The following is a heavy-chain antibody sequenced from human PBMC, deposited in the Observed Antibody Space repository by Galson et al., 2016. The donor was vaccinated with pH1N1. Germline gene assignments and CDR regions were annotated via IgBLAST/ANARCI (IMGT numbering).Heavy chain of an antibody. Sequence: QSGAEVKKPGESLKISCKGSGYRFASQWIGWVRQMPGKGLEWMGIIYPDDSDTRYSPSFQGQATISVDKSFSTAYLQWSSLKASDTAMYYCATSRSIAGIHFDYWGQGTLVTVSS. CDR1: GYRFASQW. V-gene: IGHV5-51*03. J-gene: IGHJ4*02. CDR3: ATSRSIAGIHFDY. CDR2: IYPDDSDT. D-gene: IGHD1-20*01.